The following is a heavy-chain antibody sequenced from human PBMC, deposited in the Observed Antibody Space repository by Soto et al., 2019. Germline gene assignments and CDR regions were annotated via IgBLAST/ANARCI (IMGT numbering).Heavy chain of an antibody. J-gene: IGHJ6*02. CDR1: GGSISSGSYY. Sequence: QVQLQESGPGLVKPSQTLSLTCTVSGGSISSGSYYWSWIRQLPGKGLEWIGYIYYSGSTYYNPSLKSGVTISVDSSKHQLSLKLNSVPAADTAVYYSARRPDYYSGTWGLGGMDVWGRGTTVTASS. CDR3: ARRPDYYSGTWGLGGMDV. D-gene: IGHD3-10*01. CDR2: IYYSGST. V-gene: IGHV4-31*03.